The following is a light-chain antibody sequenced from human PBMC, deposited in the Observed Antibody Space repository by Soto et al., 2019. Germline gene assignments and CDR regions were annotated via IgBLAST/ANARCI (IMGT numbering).Light chain of an antibody. CDR1: QSVSSSY. V-gene: IGKV3-20*01. CDR3: QQYGSSLIT. Sequence: SVLPQSTGTLSLSPGERATLSCRASQSVSSSYLACYQQKPGQAPRLLIYGASSRATGIPDRLSGSGSGTDFTLTISRLEPEDFAVYYCQQYGSSLITFGQGTRLEIK. CDR2: GAS. J-gene: IGKJ5*01.